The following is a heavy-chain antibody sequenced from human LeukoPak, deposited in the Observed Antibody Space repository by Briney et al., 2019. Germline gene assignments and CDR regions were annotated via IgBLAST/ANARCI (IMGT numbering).Heavy chain of an antibody. CDR2: ISYDGSNK. V-gene: IGHV3-30*03. Sequence: GGSLRLSCAASGFTFSSYGMHWVRQAPGKGLEWVAVISYDGSNKYYADSVKGRFTISRDNAKNSLYLQMNSLRAEDTAVYYCARDIVPYGMDVWGQGTTVTVSS. D-gene: IGHD2-15*01. CDR3: ARDIVPYGMDV. CDR1: GFTFSSYG. J-gene: IGHJ6*02.